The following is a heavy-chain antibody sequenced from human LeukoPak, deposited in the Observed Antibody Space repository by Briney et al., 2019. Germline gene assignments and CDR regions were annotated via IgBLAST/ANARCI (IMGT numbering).Heavy chain of an antibody. V-gene: IGHV1-69*04. Sequence: WASVKVSCKASGGTFSSYAISWVRQAPGQGLEWMGRIIPILGIANYAQKFQGRVTITADKSTSTAYMELSSLRSEDTAVYYCARDDYGDYDPLHYGMVVWGQGTTVTVSS. CDR3: ARDDYGDYDPLHYGMVV. CDR2: IIPILGIA. D-gene: IGHD4-17*01. CDR1: GGTFSSYA. J-gene: IGHJ6*02.